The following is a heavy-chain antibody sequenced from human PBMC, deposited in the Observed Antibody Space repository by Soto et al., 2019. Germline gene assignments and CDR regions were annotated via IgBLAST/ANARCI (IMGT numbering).Heavy chain of an antibody. D-gene: IGHD3-10*01. CDR2: VGGGGDNI. J-gene: IGHJ4*02. V-gene: IGHV3-23*01. CDR3: AKRDYGSGRSPPLINY. Sequence: EMELLESGGGLVQPGGSLRLSCAASGFTFSSYSMNWVRQAPGKGLQWVATVGGGGDNIFYADSVKGRFTISRDDSQNMLFLQMNSLRPEETAVYFCAKRDYGSGRSPPLINYWGQGTLVTVSS. CDR1: GFTFSSYS.